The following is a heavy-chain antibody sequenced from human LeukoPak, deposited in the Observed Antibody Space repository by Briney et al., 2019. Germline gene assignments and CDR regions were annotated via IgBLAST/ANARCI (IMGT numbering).Heavy chain of an antibody. CDR1: GYTFTSYA. J-gene: IGHJ3*02. Sequence: ASVKVSCKASGYTFTSYAMHWVRQAPGQRLEWMGWINAGNGNTKYSQEFQGRVTITRDTSASTAYMELSSLRSEDMAVYYCARKGLAAWDAFDIWGQGTMVTVSS. CDR3: ARKGLAAWDAFDI. CDR2: INAGNGNT. V-gene: IGHV1-3*03. D-gene: IGHD6-13*01.